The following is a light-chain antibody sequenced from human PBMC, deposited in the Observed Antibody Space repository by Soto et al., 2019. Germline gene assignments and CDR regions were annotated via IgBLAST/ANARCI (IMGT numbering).Light chain of an antibody. CDR1: SSNIGNKS. V-gene: IGLV1-47*01. CDR2: RND. J-gene: IGLJ3*02. Sequence: QSVLTQPPSASGTPGQRVTFSCSGSSSNIGNKSVYWYQHLPGTAPKLLIYRNDQRPSGVPDRFSGSKSGTSASLAISGLRSEDEADYSCSAWDDSLSGRVFGGGTKVTVL. CDR3: SAWDDSLSGRV.